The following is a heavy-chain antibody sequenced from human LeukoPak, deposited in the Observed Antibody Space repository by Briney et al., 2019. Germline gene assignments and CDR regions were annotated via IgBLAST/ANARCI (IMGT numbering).Heavy chain of an antibody. CDR1: GFIFSDYG. J-gene: IGHJ4*02. CDR2: VGATGDT. CDR3: ARLNSGWGIPDY. V-gene: IGHV3-13*01. D-gene: IGHD6-25*01. Sequence: GGSLRLSCSASGFIFSDYGMYWVRQVAGEGLEWVSGVGATGDTSYPDSVKGRFTISRDNAKNSLYLQMNSLRVGDTAIYYCARLNSGWGIPDYWGQGILVAVSS.